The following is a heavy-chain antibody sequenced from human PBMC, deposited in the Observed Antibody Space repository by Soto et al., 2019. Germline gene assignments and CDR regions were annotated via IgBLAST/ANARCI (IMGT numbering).Heavy chain of an antibody. V-gene: IGHV1-18*01. CDR3: ARGRYGDY. D-gene: IGHD1-1*01. CDR2: ISAHNGNT. Sequence: QVHLVQSGAEVKKPGASVKVSCKGSGYAFTTYGITWVRQAPGQGLEWMGGISAHNGNTNDAQKLQGRVTVTRDTSTSTAYMELRRLRSDDTAVYYCARGRYGDYWGQGALVTVSS. CDR1: GYAFTTYG. J-gene: IGHJ4*02.